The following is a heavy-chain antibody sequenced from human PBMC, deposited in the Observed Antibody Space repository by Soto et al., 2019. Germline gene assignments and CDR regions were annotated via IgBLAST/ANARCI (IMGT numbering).Heavy chain of an antibody. V-gene: IGHV3-23*01. Sequence: PGGSLRLSCAASGFNFRIYAMNLVRQAPGKGLEWVSVMIGDGSSWDYADSVRGRFTISRDNSKNTLYLQMNSLRAEDTAVYYCAKDLRPDGRYDLDYWGQGTLVTVSS. J-gene: IGHJ4*02. CDR1: GFNFRIYA. D-gene: IGHD1-26*01. CDR2: MIGDGSSW. CDR3: AKDLRPDGRYDLDY.